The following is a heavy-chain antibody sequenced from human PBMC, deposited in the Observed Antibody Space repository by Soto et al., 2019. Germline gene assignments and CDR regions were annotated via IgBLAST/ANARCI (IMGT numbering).Heavy chain of an antibody. D-gene: IGHD4-17*01. CDR1: GYTFTSYD. J-gene: IGHJ5*02. V-gene: IGHV1-8*01. CDR3: ARGVKYGAYSRWFDP. CDR2: MSPNSGNT. Sequence: QVQLVQSGAEVRKPGASVKVSCKASGYTFTSYDINWVRQATGQGLEYLGWMSPNSGNTGYVQKFQGRVTMTWDTSITTAYMELSSLRSEDTAVYFCARGVKYGAYSRWFDPLGQGTLVTVSS.